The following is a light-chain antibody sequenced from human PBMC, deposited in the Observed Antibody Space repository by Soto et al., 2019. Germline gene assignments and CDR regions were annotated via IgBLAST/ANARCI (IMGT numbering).Light chain of an antibody. J-gene: IGLJ1*01. Sequence: QSALTQPASVSGSPGQSITISCTGASRAVGTYTLVSWYQQYPGKAPKLIIYEGSKRPSGVSNRLSASKTGRTASLVISGLRSEDEGDYYCAAWDDSLNGPVFGTGTKLTVL. CDR1: SRAVGTYTL. CDR3: AAWDDSLNGPV. V-gene: IGLV2-14*02. CDR2: EGS.